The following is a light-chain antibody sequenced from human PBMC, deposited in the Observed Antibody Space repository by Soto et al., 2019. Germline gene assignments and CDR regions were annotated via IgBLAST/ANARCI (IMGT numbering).Light chain of an antibody. J-gene: IGKJ3*01. CDR2: GAS. Sequence: EIVMTQSPATLSVSPGERATLSCRASQSVSSNLAWYQQKPGQAPRLLIYGASTRATGIPARFSGSGSGTEFTLTNSSLQSEDFAVYYWQQYNNWPPGIFTFGPGTKVDIK. CDR1: QSVSSN. V-gene: IGKV3-15*01. CDR3: QQYNNWPPGIFT.